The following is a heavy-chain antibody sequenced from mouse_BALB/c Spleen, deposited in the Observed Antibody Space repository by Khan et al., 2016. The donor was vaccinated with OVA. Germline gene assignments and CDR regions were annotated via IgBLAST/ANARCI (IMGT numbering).Heavy chain of an antibody. CDR2: ISNSGSA. Sequence: EVQLQESGPGLVKPSQSLSLTCTVTGYSITRDYAWNWIRQFPGNELEWMGYISNSGSASYNQSLKSRISITRDTSKNQFFLQLDSVTPEDTATYYCASELGRYYAMDYWGQGTSVTVSS. D-gene: IGHD4-1*01. CDR1: GYSITRDYA. J-gene: IGHJ4*01. V-gene: IGHV3-2*02. CDR3: ASELGRYYAMDY.